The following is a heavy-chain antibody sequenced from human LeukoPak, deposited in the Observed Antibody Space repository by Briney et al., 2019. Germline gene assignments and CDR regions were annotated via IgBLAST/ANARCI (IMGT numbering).Heavy chain of an antibody. CDR2: ISWNSGSI. V-gene: IGHV3-9*01. Sequence: PGRSLRLSCAASGFTFDDYAMHWVRQAPGKGLEWVSGISWNSGSIGYAGSVKGRFTISRDNAQSSLYLQMNSLRAEDTAVYYCARGYCSSTSCARFDPWGQGTLVTVSS. CDR3: ARGYCSSTSCARFDP. J-gene: IGHJ5*02. CDR1: GFTFDDYA. D-gene: IGHD2-2*01.